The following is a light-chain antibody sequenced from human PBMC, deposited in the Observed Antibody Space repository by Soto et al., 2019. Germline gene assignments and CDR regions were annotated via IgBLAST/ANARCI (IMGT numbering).Light chain of an antibody. J-gene: IGKJ1*01. Sequence: DIQMTQSPSTLSASVGDRVTITCRASQNLNSWLAWYQQKPGKAPKLLIYKSSSLESGVPSRFGASGSSTAFTLNIACLQTDEFEIYDDQQYYSYSSGKFGQGTNVDIK. CDR2: KSS. CDR1: QNLNSW. V-gene: IGKV1-5*03. CDR3: QQYYSYSSGK.